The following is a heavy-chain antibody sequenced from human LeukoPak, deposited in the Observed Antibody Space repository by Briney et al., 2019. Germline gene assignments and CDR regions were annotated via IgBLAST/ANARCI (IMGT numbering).Heavy chain of an antibody. CDR3: IRSISTAGIY. Sequence: SETLSLTCIVSGDSISSGRHYWGWIRQPPGKGLEWIGSAHDSGSTYYNPSLKSRATISVDTSKNQFSLKLSSVTAADTAVYYCIRSISTAGIYWGQGTLVTVSS. V-gene: IGHV4-39*01. CDR2: AHDSGST. D-gene: IGHD6-13*01. CDR1: GDSISSGRHY. J-gene: IGHJ4*02.